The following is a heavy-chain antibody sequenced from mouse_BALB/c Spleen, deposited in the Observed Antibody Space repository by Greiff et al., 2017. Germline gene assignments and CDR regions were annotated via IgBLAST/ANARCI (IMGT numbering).Heavy chain of an antibody. J-gene: IGHJ3*01. CDR1: GFTFSDYY. D-gene: IGHD1-1*01. V-gene: IGHV5-4*02. Sequence: EVMLVESGGGLVKPGGSLKLSCAASGFTFSDYYMYWVRQTPEKRLEWVATISDGGSYTYYPDNVKGRFTISRDNAKNNLYLQMSSLKSEDTAMYYCARGDTTVVEGTWFAYWGQGTLVTVSA. CDR2: ISDGGSYT. CDR3: ARGDTTVVEGTWFAY.